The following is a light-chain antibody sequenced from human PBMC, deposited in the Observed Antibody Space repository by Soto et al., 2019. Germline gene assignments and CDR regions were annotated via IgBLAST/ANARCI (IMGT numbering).Light chain of an antibody. V-gene: IGKV1-5*03. J-gene: IGKJ4*01. CDR2: SAS. Sequence: DIQMPQSPSTLSASLGDRVPITCRASQSINGWLAWYRQTPGKAPELLLYSASTLETGVPSRFSGDGSGTEFSRTVSGLQPDDLATFYCQQYETYPLTFGGGT. CDR1: QSINGW. CDR3: QQYETYPLT.